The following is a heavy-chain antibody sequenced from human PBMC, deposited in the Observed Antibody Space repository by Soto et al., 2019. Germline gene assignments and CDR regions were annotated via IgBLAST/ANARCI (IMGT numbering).Heavy chain of an antibody. V-gene: IGHV1-8*01. CDR3: ARSLLRFLEWPQIHYAIDI. Sequence: ASVKVSCKASGYTFTSYDINWVRQATGQGLEWMGWMNPNSGNTGYAQKFQGRVTMTRNTSISTAYMELSSLRSEDTAVYYCARSLLRFLEWPQIHYAIDIRGPGTMVTVSS. J-gene: IGHJ3*02. CDR1: GYTFTSYD. D-gene: IGHD3-3*01. CDR2: MNPNSGNT.